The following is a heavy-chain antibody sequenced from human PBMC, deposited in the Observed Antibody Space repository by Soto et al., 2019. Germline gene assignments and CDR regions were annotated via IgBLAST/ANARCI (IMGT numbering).Heavy chain of an antibody. CDR2: ISYDGSNK. D-gene: IGHD3-9*01. V-gene: IGHV3-30-3*01. Sequence: GGSLRLSCAASGFTFSSYAMHWVRQAPGKGLEWVAVISYDGSNKYYADSVKGRFTISRDNSKNTLYLQMNGLRAEDTAVYYCARDLHGYDILTSYLDYWGQGTLVTVSS. CDR1: GFTFSSYA. J-gene: IGHJ4*02. CDR3: ARDLHGYDILTSYLDY.